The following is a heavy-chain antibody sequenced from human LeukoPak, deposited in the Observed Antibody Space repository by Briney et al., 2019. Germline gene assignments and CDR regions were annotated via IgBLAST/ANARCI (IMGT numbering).Heavy chain of an antibody. CDR3: ARHPPRDCSSSSCYKRWFDP. CDR2: MYYSGST. J-gene: IGHJ5*02. D-gene: IGHD2-2*02. V-gene: IGHV4-39*01. Sequence: PLETLSLTCTVSGGSISSSDSYWGWIRQPPGKGLEWIGSMYYSGSTYYNPSLKSRVTISVDTSKNQFSLKLNSVTAADTAVYYCARHPPRDCSSSSCYKRWFDPWGQGTLVTVSS. CDR1: GGSISSSDSY.